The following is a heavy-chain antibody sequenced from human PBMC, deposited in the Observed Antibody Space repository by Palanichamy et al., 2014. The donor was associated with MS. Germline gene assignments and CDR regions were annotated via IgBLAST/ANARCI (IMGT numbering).Heavy chain of an antibody. CDR2: ISGRGDVT. CDR3: AKGGYYDLLPGYFADGRYLDY. Sequence: EVHLMESGGGLEQPGGSLRVSCAASGFMFTNYVMSWVRQAPGKGLEWVSAISGRGDVTYYADSLKGRFTISRDNSQNTLYLQMNSLRAEDTAVYYCAKGGYYDLLPGYFADGRYLDYWGQGALVTVSS. J-gene: IGHJ4*02. D-gene: IGHD3-9*01. CDR1: GFMFTNYV. V-gene: IGHV3-23*01.